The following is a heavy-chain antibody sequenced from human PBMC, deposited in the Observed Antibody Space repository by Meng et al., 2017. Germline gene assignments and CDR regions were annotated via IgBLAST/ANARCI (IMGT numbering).Heavy chain of an antibody. CDR3: ARVSSVVMVADY. J-gene: IGHJ4*02. V-gene: IGHV4-31*03. CDR1: GGSISSGGYY. D-gene: IGHD2-15*01. CDR2: IYYSGST. Sequence: SETLSLTCTVSGGSISSGGYYWSWIRQHPGKGLEWIGYIYYSGSTYYNPSLKSRVTISVDTSKSQFSLKLSSVTAADTAVYYCARVSSVVMVADYWGQGTLVTVSS.